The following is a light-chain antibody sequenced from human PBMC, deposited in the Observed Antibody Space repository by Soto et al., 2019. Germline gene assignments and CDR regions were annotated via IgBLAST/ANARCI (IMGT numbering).Light chain of an antibody. CDR1: RRISSS. V-gene: IGKV1-39*01. Sequence: DIQMTQSPSSLSASVGDRVTITCRASRRISSSLNWYQQQPGKAPKVLIYVASNLQSGVPSRFSGSGSGTDFTLTISSLQPEDFATYYCQQSYIMPYTFGQGTKLEIK. J-gene: IGKJ2*01. CDR2: VAS. CDR3: QQSYIMPYT.